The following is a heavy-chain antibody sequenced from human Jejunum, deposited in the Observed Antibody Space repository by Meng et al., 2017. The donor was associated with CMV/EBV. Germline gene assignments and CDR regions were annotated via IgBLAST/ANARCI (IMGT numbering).Heavy chain of an antibody. CDR3: ARDYGD. D-gene: IGHD3-16*01. V-gene: IGHV3-72*01. J-gene: IGHJ4*02. CDR1: GFTFSDHY. Sequence: SCAASGFTFSDHYMAWVRQAPGKGLEWVGRTRNKANSYTTEYAASVKGRFIISRDGSKNSLYLQMNSLKIEDTAVYYCARDYGDWGQGTLVTVSS. CDR2: TRNKANSYTT.